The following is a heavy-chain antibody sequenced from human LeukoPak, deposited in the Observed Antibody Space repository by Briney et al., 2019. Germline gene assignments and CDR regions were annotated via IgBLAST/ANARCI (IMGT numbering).Heavy chain of an antibody. CDR3: ARELAAAGYRKCDY. J-gene: IGHJ4*02. CDR1: GGSISSSNW. V-gene: IGHV4-4*02. CDR2: IYHSGST. Sequence: SETLSLTCDVSGGSISSSNWWSWVRQPPRKGLEWIGEIYHSGSTNYNPSLKSRVTISVDKSKNQCSLKLSSVTAADTAVYYCARELAAAGYRKCDYWGQETLVTVSS. D-gene: IGHD6-13*01.